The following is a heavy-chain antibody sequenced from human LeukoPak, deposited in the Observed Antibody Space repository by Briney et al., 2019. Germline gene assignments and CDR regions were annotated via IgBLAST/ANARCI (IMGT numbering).Heavy chain of an antibody. V-gene: IGHV3-74*01. Sequence: GGSLRLSCAASGFTFSSHWMHWVRQAPGKGLVWVSRIDSDGTSTNYADSVKGRFTISRDNAKNTLYLQMSSLRAEDTAVYYCARVKYCGGDCYPDRPADYWGQGTLVTVSS. D-gene: IGHD2-21*02. CDR3: ARVKYCGGDCYPDRPADY. J-gene: IGHJ4*02. CDR1: GFTFSSHW. CDR2: IDSDGTST.